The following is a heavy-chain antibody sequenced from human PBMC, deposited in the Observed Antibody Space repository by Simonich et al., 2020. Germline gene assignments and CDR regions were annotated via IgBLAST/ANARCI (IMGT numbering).Heavy chain of an antibody. D-gene: IGHD2-2*01. CDR3: ARDPVVPAAIRNAFDI. CDR1: GYTFTGYY. J-gene: IGHJ3*02. CDR2: INPNSGGK. V-gene: IGHV1-2*02. Sequence: QVQLVQSGAEVKKPGASVKVSCKASGYTFTGYYMHWVRQAPGQGLGWRGWINPNSGGKNYAKKFQGRVHMTRDTAISTAYMELSRLRADDTAMYYCARDPVVPAAIRNAFDIWGQGTMVTVSS.